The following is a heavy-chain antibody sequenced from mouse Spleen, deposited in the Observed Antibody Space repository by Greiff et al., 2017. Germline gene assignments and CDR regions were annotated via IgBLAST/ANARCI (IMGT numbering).Heavy chain of an antibody. CDR2: IDPANGNT. V-gene: IGHV14-3*02. J-gene: IGHJ2*01. D-gene: IGHD1-2*01. CDR1: GFNIKDTY. CDR3: ARGIHYYGYYFDY. Sequence: EVQLKESGAELVKPGASVKLSCTASGFNIKDTYMHWVKQRPEQGLEWIGRIDPANGNTKYDPKFQGKATITADTSSNTAYLQLSSLTSEDTAVYYCARGIHYYGYYFDYWGQGTTLTVSS.